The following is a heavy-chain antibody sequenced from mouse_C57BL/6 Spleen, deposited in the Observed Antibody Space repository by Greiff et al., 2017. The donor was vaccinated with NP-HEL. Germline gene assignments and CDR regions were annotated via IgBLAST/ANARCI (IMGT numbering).Heavy chain of an antibody. V-gene: IGHV1-26*01. CDR2: INPNNGGT. CDR1: GYTFTDYY. CDR3: ALYYGLLLGY. D-gene: IGHD2-1*01. J-gene: IGHJ2*01. Sequence: EVQLQQSGPELVKPGASVKISCKASGYTFTDYYMNWVKQSHGKSLEWIGDINPNNGGTSYNQKFKGKATLTVDKSSSTAYMELRSLTSEDSAVYYCALYYGLLLGYWGQGTTLTVSS.